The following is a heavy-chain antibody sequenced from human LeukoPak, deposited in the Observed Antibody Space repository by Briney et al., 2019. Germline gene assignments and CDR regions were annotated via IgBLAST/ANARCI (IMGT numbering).Heavy chain of an antibody. CDR1: GFTFSSYA. D-gene: IGHD3-22*01. Sequence: GGSLRLSCAASGFTFSSYAMSWVRQAPGKGLEWVSAISGSGGSTYYADSVKGRFTISRDNSKNTLYLQMNSLRAEDTAVYYCAKGQTFQYYYDSRGYYYYFDYWGQGTLVTVSS. CDR3: AKGQTFQYYYDSRGYYYYFDY. V-gene: IGHV3-23*01. J-gene: IGHJ4*02. CDR2: ISGSGGST.